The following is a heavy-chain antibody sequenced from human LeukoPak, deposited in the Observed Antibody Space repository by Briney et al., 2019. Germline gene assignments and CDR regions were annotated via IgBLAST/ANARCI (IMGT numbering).Heavy chain of an antibody. D-gene: IGHD2-2*01. CDR3: ARDGGLVVPAAQGAFDI. CDR1: GGSISSGGYY. V-gene: IGHV4-30-2*01. Sequence: SQTLSLTCTVSGGSISSGGYYWSWIRQPPGKGLEWIGYSYHSGSTYYNPSLKSRVTISVDRSKNQFSLKLSSVTAADTAVYNCARDGGLVVPAAQGAFDIWGQGTMVTVSS. CDR2: SYHSGST. J-gene: IGHJ3*02.